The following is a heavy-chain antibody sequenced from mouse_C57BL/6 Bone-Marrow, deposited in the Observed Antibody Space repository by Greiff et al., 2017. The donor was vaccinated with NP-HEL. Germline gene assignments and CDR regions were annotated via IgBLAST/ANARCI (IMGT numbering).Heavy chain of an antibody. CDR3: TVDGYYVDWYFDV. J-gene: IGHJ1*03. Sequence: EVQLQQSGAELVRPGASVKLSCTASGFNIKDDYMHWVKQRPEQGLEWIGWIDPENGDTEYASKFQGKATITADTSSNTAYLQLSSLTSEDTAVYYCTVDGYYVDWYFDVCGTGTTVTVSS. CDR1: GFNIKDDY. V-gene: IGHV14-4*01. D-gene: IGHD2-3*01. CDR2: IDPENGDT.